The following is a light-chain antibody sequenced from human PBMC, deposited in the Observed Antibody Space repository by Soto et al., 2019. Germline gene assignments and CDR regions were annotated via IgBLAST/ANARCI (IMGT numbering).Light chain of an antibody. CDR3: HQYGGSPTWT. V-gene: IGKV3-20*01. J-gene: IGKJ1*01. CDR2: GTS. Sequence: EIVLTQSPGTLSLSPGERATLSCRASQSVSSSYLAWYQQKPGQAPRLLIYGTSSRATGIPDRFSGGGSGTDCSLTISRLEPDDFAVYYCHQYGGSPTWTFGQGTKVEIK. CDR1: QSVSSSY.